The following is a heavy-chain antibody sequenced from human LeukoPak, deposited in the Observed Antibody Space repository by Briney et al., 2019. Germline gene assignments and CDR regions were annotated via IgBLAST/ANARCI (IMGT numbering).Heavy chain of an antibody. CDR2: IYYSGST. Sequence: PSETLSLTRTVSGGSISSYYWSWIRQPPGKGLEWIGYIYYSGSTNYNPSLKSRVTISVDTSKNQFSLKLSSVTAADTAVYYCARSRRVRYCSNISCYAGFFEYWGQGTLVTVSS. CDR1: GGSISSYY. J-gene: IGHJ4*02. CDR3: ARSRRVRYCSNISCYAGFFEY. D-gene: IGHD2-2*01. V-gene: IGHV4-59*01.